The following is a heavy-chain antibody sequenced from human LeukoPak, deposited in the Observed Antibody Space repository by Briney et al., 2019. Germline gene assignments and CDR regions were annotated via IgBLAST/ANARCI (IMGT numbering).Heavy chain of an antibody. J-gene: IGHJ4*02. Sequence: PGGSLRLSCAASGFSFSINAMTWVRQAPGKGLECVSAITGDGATTYYADSVSGRFTISRDNYKNTLYLKMNNLRAEDTAVYYCAKDGVPSRWFGRNYFDYWGQGTLVTVSS. V-gene: IGHV3-23*01. CDR1: GFSFSINA. CDR3: AKDGVPSRWFGRNYFDY. D-gene: IGHD3-10*01. CDR2: ITGDGATT.